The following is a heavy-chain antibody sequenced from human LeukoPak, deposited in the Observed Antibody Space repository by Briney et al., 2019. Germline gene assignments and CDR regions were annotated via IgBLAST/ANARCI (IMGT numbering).Heavy chain of an antibody. CDR1: GYTFTNYG. V-gene: IGHV1-18*01. Sequence: ASVKVSCQASGYTFTNYGISWVRQAPGQGLECMGWISAYNGNTNYAQRFQGRVTMTTDTSTSTAYMELRSLRSDDTAVYYCARVRDYGGIGEDYRGQGTLVTVSS. D-gene: IGHD3-16*01. CDR3: ARVRDYGGIGEDY. J-gene: IGHJ4*02. CDR2: ISAYNGNT.